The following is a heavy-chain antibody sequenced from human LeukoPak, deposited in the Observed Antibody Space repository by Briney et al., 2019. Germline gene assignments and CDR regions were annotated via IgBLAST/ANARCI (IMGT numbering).Heavy chain of an antibody. J-gene: IGHJ4*02. D-gene: IGHD5-24*01. CDR1: GFTFDDYA. CDR3: AKDGGDGYNWKPSGFDY. CDR2: ISWNSGSI. V-gene: IGHV3-9*01. Sequence: GRSLRLSCAASGFTFDDYAMHWVRQAPGKGLEWVSGISWNSGSIGYADSVKGRFTISRDNAKNSLYLQMNSLRAEGTALYYCAKDGGDGYNWKPSGFDYWGQGTLVTVSS.